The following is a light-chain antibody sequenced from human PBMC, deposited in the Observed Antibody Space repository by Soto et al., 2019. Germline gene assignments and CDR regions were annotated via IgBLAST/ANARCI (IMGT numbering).Light chain of an antibody. CDR3: CSYAGSSTRVV. CDR1: SSDVGSYNL. CDR2: EVS. J-gene: IGLJ2*01. Sequence: QSVLTQPASVSGSPGQSITISCTGTSSDVGSYNLVSWYQQHPGKAPKLMIYEVSKRPSGVSNRFSGSKSGNTASLTISGLQAEDEADYYCCSYAGSSTRVVFDGGTKLTVL. V-gene: IGLV2-23*02.